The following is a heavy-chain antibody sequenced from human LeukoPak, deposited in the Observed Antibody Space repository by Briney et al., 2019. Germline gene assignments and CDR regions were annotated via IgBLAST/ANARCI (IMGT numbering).Heavy chain of an antibody. CDR1: GFTFDDYV. CDR3: AKAKRNSDYLFHY. D-gene: IGHD5-12*01. J-gene: IGHJ4*02. Sequence: QSGGSLRLSCAASGFTFDDYVMHWVRQAPGKGLEWVSSIGWNKDKILYADSLKGRFTISRDNARRSLFLQMDSLRAEDTAFYYCAKAKRNSDYLFHYWGQGTLVAVSS. CDR2: IGWNKDKI. V-gene: IGHV3-9*01.